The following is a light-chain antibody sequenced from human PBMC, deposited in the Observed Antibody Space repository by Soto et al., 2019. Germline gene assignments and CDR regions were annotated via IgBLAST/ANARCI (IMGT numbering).Light chain of an antibody. Sequence: EIVMTQSPLSLPVTPGEPASISCRSSQSLLHSNGYNYLDWYLQKPGQSPQLLIYLGSDRASGVPDRFSGSGSGTDFTLKISRVEAEDVGVYYCMQALQMPPTFGPGTKVDIE. V-gene: IGKV2-28*01. CDR2: LGS. CDR3: MQALQMPPT. CDR1: QSLLHSNGYNY. J-gene: IGKJ1*01.